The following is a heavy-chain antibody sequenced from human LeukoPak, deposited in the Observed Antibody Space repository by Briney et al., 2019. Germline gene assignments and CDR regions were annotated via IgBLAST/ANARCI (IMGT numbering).Heavy chain of an antibody. D-gene: IGHD2-2*02. Sequence: SQTLSLTCTVSGGSISSGGYYWSWIRQHPGKGLEWIGYIYYSGSTNYNPSLKSRVTISVDTSKNQFSLKLSSVTAADTAVYYCARGIPDQYCSSTSCYTPFGYWGQGTLVTVSS. J-gene: IGHJ4*02. V-gene: IGHV4-31*03. CDR2: IYYSGST. CDR3: ARGIPDQYCSSTSCYTPFGY. CDR1: GGSISSGGYY.